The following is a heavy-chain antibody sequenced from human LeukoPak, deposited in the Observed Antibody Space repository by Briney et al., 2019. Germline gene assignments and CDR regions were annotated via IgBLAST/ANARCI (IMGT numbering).Heavy chain of an antibody. Sequence: GGSLRLSCAAPGFTFSSYEMNWVRQAPGKGLEWGSYISSSGSTIYYADSVKGRFTISRDNAKSSLYLQLHSLRAEDTAVYYCARFSGWYSYFDYWGQGTLVTVSS. J-gene: IGHJ4*02. CDR2: ISSSGSTI. V-gene: IGHV3-48*03. CDR3: ARFSGWYSYFDY. D-gene: IGHD6-19*01. CDR1: GFTFSSYE.